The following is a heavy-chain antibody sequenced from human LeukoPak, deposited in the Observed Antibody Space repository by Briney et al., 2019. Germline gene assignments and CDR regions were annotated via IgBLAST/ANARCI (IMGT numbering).Heavy chain of an antibody. Sequence: SETLSLTCTVSGGSISSYYWSWIRQPPGKGLEWIGYIYYSGSTNYNPSLKSRVTISVDTSKNQFSLKLSSVTAADTAVYYCARYITMVRGVPGWYFDLWGRGTLVTVSS. CDR3: ARYITMVRGVPGWYFDL. CDR2: IYYSGST. D-gene: IGHD3-10*01. J-gene: IGHJ2*01. V-gene: IGHV4-59*08. CDR1: GGSISSYY.